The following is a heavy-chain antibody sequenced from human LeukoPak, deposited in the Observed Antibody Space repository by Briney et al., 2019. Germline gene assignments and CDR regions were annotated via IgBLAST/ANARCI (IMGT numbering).Heavy chain of an antibody. Sequence: PSETLSLTCAVSGGSIGSYYWSWIRQRPGKGLGWIGYISYSGSSNYNSSLKSRVTISVDTSKNQFSLKLSSVTAADTAVYYCARRSGSYYWGFDYWGQGTLVTVSS. CDR1: GGSIGSYY. J-gene: IGHJ4*02. D-gene: IGHD1-26*01. V-gene: IGHV4-59*08. CDR3: ARRSGSYYWGFDY. CDR2: ISYSGSS.